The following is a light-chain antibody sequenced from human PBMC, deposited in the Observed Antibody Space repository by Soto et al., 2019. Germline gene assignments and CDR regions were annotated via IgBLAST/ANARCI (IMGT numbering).Light chain of an antibody. CDR1: SSNIGSNT. V-gene: IGLV1-44*01. Sequence: QPVLTQPPSASGTPGQRVTIACSGSSSNIGSNTVNWYQQLPGTAPKLLIYSNNQRPSGVPDRFSGSKSGTSVSLAISGLQSDDEADYYCAAWDDSLNGLYVFGTGTKLTVL. CDR3: AAWDDSLNGLYV. CDR2: SNN. J-gene: IGLJ1*01.